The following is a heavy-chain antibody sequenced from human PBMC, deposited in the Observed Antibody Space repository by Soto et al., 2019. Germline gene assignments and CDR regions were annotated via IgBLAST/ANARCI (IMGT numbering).Heavy chain of an antibody. J-gene: IGHJ4*02. CDR1: GFTFSNHA. CDR2: ISKDGNER. D-gene: IGHD1-26*01. V-gene: IGHV3-30*18. Sequence: QVQLVESGGGVVQPGTSLRLSCAASGFTFSNHAMHWVRQAPGKGLEWVAMISKDGNERYYTVAVKGRFTVSRDNSRNTVSLQMHSLRPEDTAFYYCAKDRWEFTRYFDSWGQGTLVTVSS. CDR3: AKDRWEFTRYFDS.